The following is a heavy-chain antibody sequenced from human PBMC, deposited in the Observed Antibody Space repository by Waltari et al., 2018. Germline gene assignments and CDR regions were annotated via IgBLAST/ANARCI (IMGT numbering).Heavy chain of an antibody. V-gene: IGHV4-61*01. Sequence: QVQLQESGPGLVKPSETLSLTCTVSGGSVSSVSHYWSWIRQPPGKGLEWIGYIYYSGSTNYNPALKSRVTISLDTSKNQFSLKLSSVTAADTAIYYCARAPSGSYFIGGAVYYYGMDVWGQGTTVTVSS. CDR3: ARAPSGSYFIGGAVYYYGMDV. CDR1: GGSVSSVSHY. D-gene: IGHD3-10*01. J-gene: IGHJ6*02. CDR2: IYYSGST.